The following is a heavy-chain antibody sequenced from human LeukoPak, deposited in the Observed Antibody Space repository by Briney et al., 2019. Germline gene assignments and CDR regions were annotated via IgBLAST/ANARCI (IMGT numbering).Heavy chain of an antibody. D-gene: IGHD6-19*01. CDR1: GGTFSSYA. Sequence: SVKVSCKASGGTFSSYAISWARQAPGQGLEWMGGIIPIFGTANYAQKFQGRVTITADESTSTAYMELSSLRSEDTAVYYCARGRPRKSSGWYFGYWGQGTLVSVSS. V-gene: IGHV1-69*13. CDR2: IIPIFGTA. J-gene: IGHJ4*02. CDR3: ARGRPRKSSGWYFGY.